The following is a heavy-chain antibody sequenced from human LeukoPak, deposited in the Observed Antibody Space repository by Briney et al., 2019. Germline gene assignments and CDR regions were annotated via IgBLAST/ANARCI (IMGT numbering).Heavy chain of an antibody. V-gene: IGHV3-53*01. J-gene: IGHJ6*03. D-gene: IGHD3-10*01. CDR2: IFSGGTT. CDR1: GFSVSMKY. Sequence: GGSLRLSCAASGFSVSMKYMTWVRQAPGKGLEWVSVIFSGGTTYYADSVKGRFTVSRDNTKNMMYLQMNSLRAEDAAVYYCARFSGPGMQHYYYYMDVWGTGTTVTVSS. CDR3: ARFSGPGMQHYYYYMDV.